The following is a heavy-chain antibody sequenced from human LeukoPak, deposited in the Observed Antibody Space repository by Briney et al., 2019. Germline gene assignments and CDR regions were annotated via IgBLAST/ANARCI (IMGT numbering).Heavy chain of an antibody. V-gene: IGHV4-34*01. Sequence: PPETLSLTCAVYGGSFSGYYWSWIRQPPGKGLEWIGEINHSGSTNYNPSLKSRVTISVDTSKNQFSLKLSSVTAADTAVYYCARVRRDSSGYYYPKYYFDYWGQGTLVTVSS. CDR3: ARVRRDSSGYYYPKYYFDY. CDR2: INHSGST. D-gene: IGHD3-22*01. CDR1: GGSFSGYY. J-gene: IGHJ4*02.